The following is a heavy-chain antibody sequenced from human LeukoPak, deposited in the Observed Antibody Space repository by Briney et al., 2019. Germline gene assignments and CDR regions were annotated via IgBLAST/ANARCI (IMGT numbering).Heavy chain of an antibody. V-gene: IGHV1-18*04. D-gene: IGHD5-18*01. Sequence: ASVKVSCKASGYTFTSYGISWVRQAPGQGLEWMGRISAYNGNTNYAQKLQGRVTMTTDTSTSTANMELRSLRSDDTAVYYCARPASGYSPALGLDYWGQGTLVTVSS. CDR2: ISAYNGNT. CDR1: GYTFTSYG. CDR3: ARPASGYSPALGLDY. J-gene: IGHJ4*02.